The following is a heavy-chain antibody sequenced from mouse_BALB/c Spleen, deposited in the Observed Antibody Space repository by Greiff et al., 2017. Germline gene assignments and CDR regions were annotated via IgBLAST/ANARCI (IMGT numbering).Heavy chain of an antibody. CDR2: ISSGGSYT. J-gene: IGHJ4*01. CDR1: GFTFSSYA. CDR3: ARSYDVYAMDY. D-gene: IGHD2-12*01. Sequence: EVHLVESGGGLVKPGGSLKLSCAASGFTFSSYAMSWVRQTPEKRLEWVATISSGGSYTYYPDSVKGRFTISRDNAKNTLYLQMSSLRSEDTAMYYCARSYDVYAMDYWGQGTSVTVSS. V-gene: IGHV5-9-3*01.